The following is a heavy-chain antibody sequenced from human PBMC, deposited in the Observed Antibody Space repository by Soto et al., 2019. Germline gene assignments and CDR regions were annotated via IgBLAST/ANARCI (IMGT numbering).Heavy chain of an antibody. D-gene: IGHD1-26*01. Sequence: EVLLLESGGGLVQPGGSLRLSCEASGFSFSSFAMNWVRQAPGKGLEWVSAIGDSGTSTYYADSVKGRFPISRDNSRNTLYLQLNSLRAEDTGVDYGAEGVERDGWGDGTSDTVCS. V-gene: IGHV3-23*01. J-gene: IGHJ6*04. CDR2: IGDSGTST. CDR3: AEGVERDG. CDR1: GFSFSSFA.